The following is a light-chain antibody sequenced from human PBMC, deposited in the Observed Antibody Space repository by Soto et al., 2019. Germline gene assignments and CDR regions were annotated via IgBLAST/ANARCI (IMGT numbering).Light chain of an antibody. CDR3: CSYAGINTFFV. J-gene: IGLJ1*01. Sequence: QSVLTQPASVSGSPGQSITFSCTGTSSDVGSYNLVSWYQQPPGKAPKLMIYEDNRRPSGVSDRFSGSKSGNTASLTIYGLQAEDEADYYCCSYAGINTFFVFGTGTKVTVL. CDR1: SSDVGSYNL. CDR2: EDN. V-gene: IGLV2-23*01.